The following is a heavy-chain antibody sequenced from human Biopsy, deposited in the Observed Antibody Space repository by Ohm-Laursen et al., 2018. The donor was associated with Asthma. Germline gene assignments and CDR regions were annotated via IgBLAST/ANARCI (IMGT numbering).Heavy chain of an antibody. D-gene: IGHD2-2*01. CDR2: IIPIFGPT. CDR1: GGTFSSNS. J-gene: IGHJ4*02. CDR3: ARGPEYVRSSGALDY. V-gene: IGHV1-69*15. Sequence: SSVKVSCKASGGTFSSNSINWVRQAPGQGLEWMGRIIPIFGPTNYAQKFQGRVTISADDSTSTAYMELSSLSSEDTALYYCARGPEYVRSSGALDYWGQGTLVTVSS.